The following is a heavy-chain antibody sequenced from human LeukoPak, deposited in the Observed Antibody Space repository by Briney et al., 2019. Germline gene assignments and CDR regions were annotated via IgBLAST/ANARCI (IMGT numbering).Heavy chain of an antibody. Sequence: ASVKVSCKASGGTFSSYAISWVRQAPGQGLEWMGRIIPILGIANYAQKFQGRVTITADKSTSTAYMELSSLRSEDTAVYYCASSFVGSTLLQGYWGQGTLVTVSS. CDR1: GGTFSSYA. J-gene: IGHJ4*02. D-gene: IGHD1-26*01. V-gene: IGHV1-69*04. CDR3: ASSFVGSTLLQGY. CDR2: IIPILGIA.